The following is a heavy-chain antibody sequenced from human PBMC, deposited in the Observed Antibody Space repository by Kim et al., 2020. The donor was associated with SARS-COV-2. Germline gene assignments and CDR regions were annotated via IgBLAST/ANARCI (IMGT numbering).Heavy chain of an antibody. J-gene: IGHJ5*02. D-gene: IGHD6-6*01. Sequence: SETLSLTCAVYGGSFSGYYWSWIRQPPGKGLEWIGEINHSGSTNYNPSLKSRVTISVDTSKNQFSLKLSSVTAADTAVYYCARGEQLSRRSGVLRYNWFDPWGQGTLVTVSS. CDR3: ARGEQLSRRSGVLRYNWFDP. V-gene: IGHV4-34*01. CDR1: GGSFSGYY. CDR2: INHSGST.